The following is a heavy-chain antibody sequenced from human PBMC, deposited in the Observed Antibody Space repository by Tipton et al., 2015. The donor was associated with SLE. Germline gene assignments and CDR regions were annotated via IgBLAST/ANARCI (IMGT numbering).Heavy chain of an antibody. CDR3: ATDTAGMDV. V-gene: IGHV3-7*01. CDR2: IKEDGSEK. Sequence: SLRLSCAASGFTFSTYWMNWVRQAPGKGLEWVANIKEDGSEKDYVDSVKGRFTISRDNAKNSLYLQMNSLRAEDTAVYYCATDTAGMDVWGQGTTVTVSS. CDR1: GFTFSTYW. J-gene: IGHJ6*02. D-gene: IGHD2-21*02.